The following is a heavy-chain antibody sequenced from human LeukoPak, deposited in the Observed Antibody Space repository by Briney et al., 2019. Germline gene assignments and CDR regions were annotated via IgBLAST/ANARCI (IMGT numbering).Heavy chain of an antibody. D-gene: IGHD3-10*01. CDR2: VIPIFGTA. CDR1: GGTFSSYA. Sequence: GASVKVSCKASGGTFSSYAISWVRQAPGQGLEWMGGVIPIFGTANYAQKFQGRVTITADESTSTAYMELSSLRSEDTAVYYCARGGPVLLWFGETNYGMDVWGQGTTVTVSS. J-gene: IGHJ6*02. V-gene: IGHV1-69*13. CDR3: ARGGPVLLWFGETNYGMDV.